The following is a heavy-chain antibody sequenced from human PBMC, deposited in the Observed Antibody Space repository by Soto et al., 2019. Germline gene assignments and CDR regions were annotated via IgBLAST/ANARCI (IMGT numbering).Heavy chain of an antibody. Sequence: SETLSLTCTVSGGSISSGGYYWSWIRQHPGKGLEWIGYIYYSGSTYYNPSLKSRVTISVDTSKNQFSLKLSSVTAADTAVYYCARGSGRQFDYWGQGTLVTVSS. CDR3: ARGSGRQFDY. J-gene: IGHJ4*02. CDR2: IYYSGST. D-gene: IGHD3-10*01. V-gene: IGHV4-31*03. CDR1: GGSISSGGYY.